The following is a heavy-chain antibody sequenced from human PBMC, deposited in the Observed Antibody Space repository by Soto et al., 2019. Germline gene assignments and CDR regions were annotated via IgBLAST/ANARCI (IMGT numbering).Heavy chain of an antibody. CDR2: IRAYNVNT. Sequence: QFQLLRSGAEGKKPGASVKVSCKASGYTFTSYGITWVRQAPGQGLEWMGWIRAYNVNTNYAQKLQGRVTMTTDTSTSTAYMELRSLRSDDTAVYYCARDSSGWYYYWGQGTLVTVSS. CDR1: GYTFTSYG. D-gene: IGHD6-19*01. J-gene: IGHJ4*02. V-gene: IGHV1-18*01. CDR3: ARDSSGWYYY.